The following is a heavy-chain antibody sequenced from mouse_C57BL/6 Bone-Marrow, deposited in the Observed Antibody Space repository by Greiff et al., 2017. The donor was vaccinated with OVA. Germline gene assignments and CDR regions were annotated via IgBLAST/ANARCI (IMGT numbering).Heavy chain of an antibody. CDR3: ARFNWDFDY. Sequence: EVQLQQSGPELVKPGASVKISCKASGYTFTDYYMNWVKQSHGKSLEWIGDINPNNGGTSYNQKFKGKATLNVDKSSSTAYMELRSLTSEDSAVYYCARFNWDFDYWGQGTTLTVSS. CDR2: INPNNGGT. J-gene: IGHJ2*01. CDR1: GYTFTDYY. D-gene: IGHD4-1*02. V-gene: IGHV1-26*01.